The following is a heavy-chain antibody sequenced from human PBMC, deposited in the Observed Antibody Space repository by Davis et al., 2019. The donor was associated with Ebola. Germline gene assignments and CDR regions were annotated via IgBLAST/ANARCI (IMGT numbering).Heavy chain of an antibody. CDR3: ARDLGSGFDFDF. Sequence: GESLKISCAASGFSFSAYTLNWVRQAPGKGLEWVSSISSGSAYISYADSMKGRFTISRDNAKNSLYLQMNSLRAEDTAVYYCARDLGSGFDFDFWGQGTLVTVSS. D-gene: IGHD3-10*01. CDR1: GFSFSAYT. J-gene: IGHJ4*02. CDR2: ISSGSAYI. V-gene: IGHV3-21*01.